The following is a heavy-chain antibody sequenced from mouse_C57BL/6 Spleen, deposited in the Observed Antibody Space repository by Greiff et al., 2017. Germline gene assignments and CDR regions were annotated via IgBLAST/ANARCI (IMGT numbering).Heavy chain of an antibody. CDR2: IYPSDSET. J-gene: IGHJ3*01. CDR3: ARSGYSKPQAGFAY. Sequence: QVQLQQPGAELVRPGSSVKLSCKASGYTFTSYWMDWVKQRPGQGLEWIGNIYPSDSETHYNQKFKDKATLTVDNSSSTAYMQLSSLTSADSAVYYGARSGYSKPQAGFAYWGQGTLVTVAA. V-gene: IGHV1-61*01. CDR1: GYTFTSYW. D-gene: IGHD2-5*01.